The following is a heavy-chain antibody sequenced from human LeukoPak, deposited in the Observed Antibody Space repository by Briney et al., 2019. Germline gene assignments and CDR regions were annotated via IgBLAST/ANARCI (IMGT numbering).Heavy chain of an antibody. CDR3: ARDLRQLWLRTFDY. CDR2: ISGSSSPI. Sequence: GGSLRLSCAASGFTFSSYSMNWVRQAPGKGLEWVSYISGSSSPIYYADSVKGRFTISRDNAKNSLYLQMNSLRAEDTAVYYCARDLRQLWLRTFDYWGQGTLVTVSS. D-gene: IGHD5-18*01. J-gene: IGHJ4*02. V-gene: IGHV3-48*01. CDR1: GFTFSSYS.